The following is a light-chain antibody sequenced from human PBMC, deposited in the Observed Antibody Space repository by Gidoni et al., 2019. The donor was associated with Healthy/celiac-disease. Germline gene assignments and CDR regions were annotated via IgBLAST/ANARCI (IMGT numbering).Light chain of an antibody. Sequence: EIVLTQSPGTLSLSPGETATLSCRASQSVSSSYLAWYQQKPGQAPRLLIYGASSRASGIPDRFSGSGSGTDFTLTISRLEPEDFAVYYCLQYGRSPFTFGGGTKVEIK. V-gene: IGKV3-20*01. CDR1: QSVSSSY. J-gene: IGKJ4*02. CDR2: GAS. CDR3: LQYGRSPFT.